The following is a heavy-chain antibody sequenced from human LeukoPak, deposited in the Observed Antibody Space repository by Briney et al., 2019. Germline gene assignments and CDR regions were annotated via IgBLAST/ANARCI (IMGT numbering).Heavy chain of an antibody. Sequence: GGSLRLSCAASGFTFSSYSMNWVRQAPGKGLEWVSYISSSSSTIYYADSVKGRFTISRDNAKNSLYLQMNSLRAEDTAVYYCARAYDFWSGYYRSYYYYMDVWGKGTTVTVSS. J-gene: IGHJ6*03. CDR1: GFTFSSYS. D-gene: IGHD3-3*01. CDR2: ISSSSSTI. V-gene: IGHV3-48*04. CDR3: ARAYDFWSGYYRSYYYYMDV.